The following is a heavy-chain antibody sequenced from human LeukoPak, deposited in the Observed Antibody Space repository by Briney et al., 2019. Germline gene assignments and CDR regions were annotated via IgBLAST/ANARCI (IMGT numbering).Heavy chain of an antibody. J-gene: IGHJ4*02. D-gene: IGHD3-10*01. V-gene: IGHV3-30*02. CDR1: GFTFSSYA. Sequence: PGGSLRLSCAASGFTFSSYAMHRVRPAPGKGLEWVAFIRYDGSNKYYADSVKGRFTISRDNSKSTLYLQMNSLRAEDTAVYYCLWFGETHTWWGQGTLVTVSS. CDR3: LWFGETHTW. CDR2: IRYDGSNK.